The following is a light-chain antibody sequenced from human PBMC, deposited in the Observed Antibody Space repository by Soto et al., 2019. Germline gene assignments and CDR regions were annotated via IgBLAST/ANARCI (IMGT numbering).Light chain of an antibody. CDR3: QQFNNYPLT. J-gene: IGKJ4*01. V-gene: IGKV1D-13*01. Sequence: AIQLTQSPSSLSASVGYRVTITCRASQGISSALAWYQQKPGKAPKLLIYDASSLESGVPSRFSSSGSRTDSTLTISSLQPEDFATYYCQQFNNYPLTFGGGTKVDIK. CDR2: DAS. CDR1: QGISSA.